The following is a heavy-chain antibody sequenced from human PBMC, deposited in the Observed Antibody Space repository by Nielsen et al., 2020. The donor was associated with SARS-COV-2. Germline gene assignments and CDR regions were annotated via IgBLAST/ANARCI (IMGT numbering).Heavy chain of an antibody. J-gene: IGHJ4*02. D-gene: IGHD4-11*01. Sequence: GSLRLSCTVSGGSISSSSYYWGWIRQPPGKGLEWIGSIYYSGSTYYNPSLKSRVTISVDTSKNQFSLKLSSVTAADTAVYYCARQLSRLPDYWGQGTLVTVSS. CDR1: GGSISSSSYY. V-gene: IGHV4-39*01. CDR2: IYYSGST. CDR3: ARQLSRLPDY.